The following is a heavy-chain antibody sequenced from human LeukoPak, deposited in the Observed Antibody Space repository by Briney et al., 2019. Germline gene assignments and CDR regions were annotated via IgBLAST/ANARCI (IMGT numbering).Heavy chain of an antibody. Sequence: PSETLSLTCAVYGGSFSGYYWSWLRQPPGNGPEWNGGINPTVSTNYNPSLKSRSSISVDTSENQLSLTLSSVTAADTAVYYCARGSVGYFYGGSPFYYGMDVWGQGTTVTVSS. D-gene: IGHD3-10*01. CDR2: INPTVST. CDR3: ARGSVGYFYGGSPFYYGMDV. J-gene: IGHJ6*02. V-gene: IGHV4-34*01. CDR1: GGSFSGYY.